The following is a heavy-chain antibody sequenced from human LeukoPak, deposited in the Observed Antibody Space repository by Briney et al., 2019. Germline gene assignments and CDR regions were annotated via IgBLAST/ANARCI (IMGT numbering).Heavy chain of an antibody. D-gene: IGHD4-11*01. J-gene: IGHJ6*02. CDR3: ARGETVTNYYYYGMDV. Sequence: GGSLRLSCAASGFTFSSYAMHWVRQAPGKGLEWVAVISYDGSNKYYADSAKGRFTISRDNSKNTLYLQMNSLRAEDTAVYYCARGETVTNYYYYGMDVWGQGTTVTVSS. CDR2: ISYDGSNK. V-gene: IGHV3-30-3*01. CDR1: GFTFSSYA.